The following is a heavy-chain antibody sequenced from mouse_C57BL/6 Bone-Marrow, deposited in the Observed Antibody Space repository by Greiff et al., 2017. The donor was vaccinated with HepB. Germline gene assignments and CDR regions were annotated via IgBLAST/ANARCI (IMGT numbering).Heavy chain of an antibody. V-gene: IGHV1-64*01. D-gene: IGHD3-2*02. CDR2: IHPNSGST. CDR3: ARCSSGYVYFDV. CDR1: GYTFTSYW. Sequence: QVQLKEPGAELVKPGASVKLSCKASGYTFTSYWMHWVKQRPGQGLEWIGMIHPNSGSTNYNEKFKSKATLTVDKSSSTAYMQLSSLTSEDSAVYYCARCSSGYVYFDVWGTGTTVTVSS. J-gene: IGHJ1*03.